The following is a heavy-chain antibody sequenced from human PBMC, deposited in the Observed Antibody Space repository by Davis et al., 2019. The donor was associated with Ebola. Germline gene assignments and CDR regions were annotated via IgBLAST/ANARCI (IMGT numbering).Heavy chain of an antibody. CDR1: GGSISSYY. V-gene: IGHV4-59*04. CDR2: IYHTGTA. Sequence: SETLSLTCTVPGGSISSYYWSWIRQPPGKGLEWIGTIYHTGTAYYKPSLKSRVTISIDTSKNHFSLKLSSVTAADTAVYYCARQSSSSWGDYWGQGTLVTVSS. J-gene: IGHJ4*02. D-gene: IGHD6-6*01. CDR3: ARQSSSSWGDY.